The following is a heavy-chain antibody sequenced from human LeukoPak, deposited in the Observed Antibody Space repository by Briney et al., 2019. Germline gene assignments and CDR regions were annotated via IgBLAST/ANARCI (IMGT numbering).Heavy chain of an antibody. CDR2: IYHSGST. CDR1: GGSISSSSYY. V-gene: IGHV4-39*07. Sequence: SETLSLTCTVSGGSISSSSYYWGWIRQPPGKGLEWIGEIYHSGSTNYNPSLKSRVTISVDKSKNQFSLKLSSVTAADTAVYYCARAAVTHTGTYYYYYMDVWGKGTTVTVSS. CDR3: ARAAVTHTGTYYYYYMDV. D-gene: IGHD4-17*01. J-gene: IGHJ6*03.